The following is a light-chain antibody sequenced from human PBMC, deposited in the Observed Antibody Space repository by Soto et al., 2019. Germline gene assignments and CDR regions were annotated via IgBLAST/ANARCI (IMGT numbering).Light chain of an antibody. J-gene: IGKJ1*01. V-gene: IGKV3-20*01. CDR2: DAS. CDR3: QQYLNSPRT. Sequence: VLTQSPGTLSLSPGEGATLSCRASQRVANDLAWYLQKPGQPPRLLIYDASIRATGIPDRISGSGSERDFTLTISRLEPEDAAVYDCQQYLNSPRTFGQGTKFEIK. CDR1: QRVAND.